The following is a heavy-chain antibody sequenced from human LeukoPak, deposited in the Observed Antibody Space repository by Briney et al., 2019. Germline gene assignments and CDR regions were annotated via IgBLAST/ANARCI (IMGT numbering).Heavy chain of an antibody. CDR1: GFTFSVYS. V-gene: IGHV3-23*01. Sequence: GGSLRLSCAASGFTFSVYSMNWVRQAPGKGLEWVSGISGNGGGTYYADSVKGRFTISRDNSKNTLYLQMNSLRAEDTAVYYCAKSFGYSRSWFDYWGQGTPVTVSS. D-gene: IGHD6-13*01. J-gene: IGHJ4*02. CDR3: AKSFGYSRSWFDY. CDR2: ISGNGGGT.